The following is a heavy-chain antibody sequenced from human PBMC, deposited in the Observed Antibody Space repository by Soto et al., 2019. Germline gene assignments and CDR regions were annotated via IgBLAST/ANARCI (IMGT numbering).Heavy chain of an antibody. Sequence: EVQLLESGGGLVQPGGSLRLSCAASGFTFSSYGMTWVRQAPGKGLEWVSFSSATGAGTYYAASVKGRFTIPRDNSKNTVYLQMTRLRADDPAVYYCAKDRRAGGNYGFYSDFWGQGALVIVSS. J-gene: IGHJ4*02. CDR3: AKDRRAGGNYGFYSDF. V-gene: IGHV3-23*01. D-gene: IGHD3-10*01. CDR2: SSATGAGT. CDR1: GFTFSSYG.